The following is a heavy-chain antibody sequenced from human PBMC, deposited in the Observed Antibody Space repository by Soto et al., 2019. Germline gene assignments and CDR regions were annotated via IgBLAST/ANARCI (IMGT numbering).Heavy chain of an antibody. CDR1: GGSVNSGIYY. Sequence: QVQLQQWGAGLLKPSETLSLTCAVFGGSVNSGIYYWSWIRQPPGKGLEWIGEMSHSGGTPFNPSLKRRVTISVDTSKNQFSLKMSSVTAADTALYYCARVERGTATTVVDAFDIWGPGTMVTVSS. CDR3: ARVERGTATTVVDAFDI. V-gene: IGHV4-34*01. D-gene: IGHD1-1*01. J-gene: IGHJ3*02. CDR2: MSHSGGT.